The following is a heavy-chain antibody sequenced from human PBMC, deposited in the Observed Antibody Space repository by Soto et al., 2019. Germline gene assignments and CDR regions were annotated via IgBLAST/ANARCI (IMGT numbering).Heavy chain of an antibody. CDR2: IYYSGST. Sequence: SETLSLTCTVSGGSISSSSYYWGWIRQPPGKGLEWIGSIYYSGSTYYNPSLKSRVTISVDTSKNQFSLKLSSVTAADTAVYYCARLSTVRSRITMVRGVTEIDYWGQGTLVTVSS. D-gene: IGHD3-10*01. CDR3: ARLSTVRSRITMVRGVTEIDY. CDR1: GGSISSSSYY. V-gene: IGHV4-39*01. J-gene: IGHJ4*02.